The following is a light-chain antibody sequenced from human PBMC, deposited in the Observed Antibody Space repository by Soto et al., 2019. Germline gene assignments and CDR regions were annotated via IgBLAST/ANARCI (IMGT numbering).Light chain of an antibody. J-gene: IGKJ2*01. CDR2: GAS. Sequence: IVLTQSPATLSVSPGERFTLSCRSSQSVASTYLAWYQQRPGQAPRLLISGASTRATGIPARFTGGGSGTEFTLTISSLQSEDFAVYYCQQYNNWPPYTFGQGTKVDIK. V-gene: IGKV3-15*01. CDR1: QSVASTY. CDR3: QQYNNWPPYT.